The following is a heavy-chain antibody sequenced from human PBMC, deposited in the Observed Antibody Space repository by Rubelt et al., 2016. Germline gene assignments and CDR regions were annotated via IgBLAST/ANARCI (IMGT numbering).Heavy chain of an antibody. D-gene: IGHD1-7*01. V-gene: IGHV4-39*07. Sequence: QLQLQESGPGLVKPSETLSLTCTVSGGSISSSSYYWGWIRQPPGKGLEWIGSIYYSGSTYYNPSLKSRVTISVIKSKYQFALKLGTVTAADAAVYYCARNPRAGTTSFDYWGQGTLVTVSS. CDR1: GGSISSSSYY. J-gene: IGHJ4*02. CDR2: IYYSGST. CDR3: ARNPRAGTTSFDY.